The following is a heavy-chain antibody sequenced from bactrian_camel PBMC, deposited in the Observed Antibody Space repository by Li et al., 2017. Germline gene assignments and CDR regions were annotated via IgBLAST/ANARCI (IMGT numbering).Heavy chain of an antibody. CDR3: ATARSGGSWTNDFGY. Sequence: VQLVESGGGLVQPGGSLRLSRAASGFTFDNYAMSWVRQAPGKGLEWVSHISSGGGNTYYADSVKGRFTISRDNAKNTVYLQMNSLKSEDTALYYCATARSGGSWTNDFGYWGQGTQVTVS. V-gene: IGHV3S36*01. CDR1: GFTFDNYA. D-gene: IGHD6*01. J-gene: IGHJ6*01. CDR2: ISSGGGNT.